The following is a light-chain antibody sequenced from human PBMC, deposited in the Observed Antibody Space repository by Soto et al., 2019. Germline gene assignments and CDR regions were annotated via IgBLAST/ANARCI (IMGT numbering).Light chain of an antibody. V-gene: IGKV1-33*01. J-gene: IGKJ4*01. Sequence: DIQMTQSPSTVSASVGDRVTITCQASQDISNYLNWYQQKPGKAPKLLIYDASNLETGVPSRFSGSGSGTDSTFTISSLQPEDIATYYCQQYDNLPLTFGGGTKVDI. CDR2: DAS. CDR3: QQYDNLPLT. CDR1: QDISNY.